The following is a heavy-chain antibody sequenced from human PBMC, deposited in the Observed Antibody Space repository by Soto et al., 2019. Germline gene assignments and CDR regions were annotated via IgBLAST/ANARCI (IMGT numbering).Heavy chain of an antibody. CDR2: IIPMFGTA. Sequence: SVKFSCKASGGTFGRNAINWVRQAPGQGLEWMGGIIPMFGTANHAQKFRDRIVITADESTNTAYLELNSLRYEDTAIYYCARPQGSGWRFNALDFWGQGTVVTVSS. CDR1: GGTFGRNA. J-gene: IGHJ3*01. D-gene: IGHD6-19*01. CDR3: ARPQGSGWRFNALDF. V-gene: IGHV1-69*01.